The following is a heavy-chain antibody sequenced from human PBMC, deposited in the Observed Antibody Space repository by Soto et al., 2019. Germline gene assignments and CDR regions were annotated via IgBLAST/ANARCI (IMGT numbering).Heavy chain of an antibody. CDR2: INPNSGGT. CDR1: GYTFSGYY. Sequence: SVRVSCKASGYTFSGYYIHWLRQAPVQGLEWMGWINPNSGGTNYAQKFQGRVTVTRDTPTSTAYMELSRLTSDDTAVYYCARSLTEGYCTITGCYTRPLYGMDVWGQGTTVTVSS. V-gene: IGHV1-2*02. CDR3: ARSLTEGYCTITGCYTRPLYGMDV. D-gene: IGHD2-2*02. J-gene: IGHJ6*02.